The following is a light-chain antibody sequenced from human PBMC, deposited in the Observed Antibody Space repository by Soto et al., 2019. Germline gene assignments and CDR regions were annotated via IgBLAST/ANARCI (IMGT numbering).Light chain of an antibody. V-gene: IGKV3D-20*01. CDR3: QQYASSPLT. CDR2: GAS. Sequence: EIVLTQSPATLSLSPGERATLSCGASQSVGRDYLAWYQQKPGLAPRLLIHGASIRATGIPDRFSGSGSGTDCTLIINRLEPEDFAVYFCQQYASSPLTFGGGTEVEIK. CDR1: QSVGRDY. J-gene: IGKJ4*01.